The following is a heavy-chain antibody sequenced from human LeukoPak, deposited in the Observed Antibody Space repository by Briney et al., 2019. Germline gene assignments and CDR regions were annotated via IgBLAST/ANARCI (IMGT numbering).Heavy chain of an antibody. D-gene: IGHD5-18*01. CDR1: GLTFNIFW. CDR2: IKGDGSST. J-gene: IGHJ4*02. CDR3: AKAVDTAMVDVFDY. V-gene: IGHV3-74*01. Sequence: GGSLRLSCAASGLTFNIFWMHWVRQAPGKGLVWVSLIKGDGSSTTYMDSVKGRFIISRDNAKNTLYLQTNSLRTEDTAVYYCAKAVDTAMVDVFDYWGQGTLVTVSS.